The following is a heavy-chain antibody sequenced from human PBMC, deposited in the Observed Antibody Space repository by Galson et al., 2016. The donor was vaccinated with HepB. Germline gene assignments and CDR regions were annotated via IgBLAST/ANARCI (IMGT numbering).Heavy chain of an antibody. D-gene: IGHD6-19*01. CDR1: GASISGYY. Sequence: ETLSLTCTVFGASISGYYLSWIRQPPGKGLEWIGYIYYSGRTNYNPSLKSRVTISVDTSKNQFSLKLSSVTAADTAVYYCARDDSGGWYGFHYGMDVWGQGTTVTVSS. J-gene: IGHJ6*02. CDR2: IYYSGRT. CDR3: ARDDSGGWYGFHYGMDV. V-gene: IGHV4-59*01.